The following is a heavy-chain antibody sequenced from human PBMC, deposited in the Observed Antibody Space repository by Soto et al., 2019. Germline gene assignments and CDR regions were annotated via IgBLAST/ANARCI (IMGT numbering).Heavy chain of an antibody. CDR1: GFTFSSYA. D-gene: IGHD4-17*01. V-gene: IGHV3-30-3*01. J-gene: IGHJ4*02. CDR3: ARDYGDPGGFDY. CDR2: ISYDGSNK. Sequence: QVQLVESGGGVVQPGRSLRLSCAASGFTFSSYAMHWVRQAPGKGLEWVAVISYDGSNKYYADSVKGRFTISRDNSKNTLYLQMNSLRAEDTAVYYCARDYGDPGGFDYWGQGTLVTVSS.